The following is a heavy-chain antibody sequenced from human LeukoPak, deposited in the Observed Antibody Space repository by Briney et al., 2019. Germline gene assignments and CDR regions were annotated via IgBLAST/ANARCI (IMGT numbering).Heavy chain of an antibody. CDR2: IYHSGST. Sequence: SETLSLTCAVSGYSISSGYYWGWIRQPPGKGLEWIGSIYHSGSTYYNPSLKSRVTISVDTSKNQFSLKLSSVTAAATAVYYCASGSYYFDYWGQGTPVTVSS. J-gene: IGHJ4*02. D-gene: IGHD1-26*01. V-gene: IGHV4-38-2*01. CDR1: GYSISSGYY. CDR3: ASGSYYFDY.